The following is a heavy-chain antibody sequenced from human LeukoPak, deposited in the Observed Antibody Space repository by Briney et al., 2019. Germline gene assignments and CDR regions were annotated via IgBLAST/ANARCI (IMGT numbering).Heavy chain of an antibody. D-gene: IGHD5-24*01. CDR1: GGSISSTDYY. Sequence: PSETLSLTCTVSGGSISSTDYYWGWIRQPPGKGLEWIGIIYYSGSSYYNPSLKSRITISVDTSKNQFSLKLSSVTAADTAVYYCARGGDGYNYEDYRGQGTLVTVSS. CDR3: ARGGDGYNYEDY. V-gene: IGHV4-39*01. J-gene: IGHJ4*02. CDR2: IYYSGSS.